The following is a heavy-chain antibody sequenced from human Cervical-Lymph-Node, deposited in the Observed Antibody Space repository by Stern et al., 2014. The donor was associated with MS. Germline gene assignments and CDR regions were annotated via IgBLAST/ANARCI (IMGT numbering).Heavy chain of an antibody. J-gene: IGHJ4*02. CDR1: GYTFTSYD. CDR2: MNPNSGNT. Sequence: QVQLVQSGAEVKKPGASVKVSCKASGYTFTSYDINWVRQATGQGLEWMGWMNPNSGNTGSAQKFQGRVTMTRNTSISTAYMELSSLRSEDTAVYYCARKARGGGRRSSWYFIPTEGRYFDYWGQGTLVTVSS. D-gene: IGHD6-13*01. V-gene: IGHV1-8*01. CDR3: ARKARGGGRRSSWYFIPTEGRYFDY.